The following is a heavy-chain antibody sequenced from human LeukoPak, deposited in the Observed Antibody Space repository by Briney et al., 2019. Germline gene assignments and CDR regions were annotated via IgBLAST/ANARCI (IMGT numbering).Heavy chain of an antibody. CDR1: GYSFTSYY. J-gene: IGHJ3*01. CDR2: INPSGGST. D-gene: IGHD3-10*01. CDR3: ARDTGSYGSGSYGYAFDL. V-gene: IGHV1-46*01. Sequence: ASVKVSCKASGYSFTSYYMHWVRQAPGQGLEWMGIINPSGGSTSYAQKFQGRVTMTRDTSTSTVYMELSTLRSEDTAVYYCARDTGSYGSGSYGYAFDLWGQGTMVTVSS.